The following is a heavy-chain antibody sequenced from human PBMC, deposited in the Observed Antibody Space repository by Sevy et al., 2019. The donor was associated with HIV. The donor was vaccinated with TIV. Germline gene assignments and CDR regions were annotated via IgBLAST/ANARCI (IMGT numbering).Heavy chain of an antibody. CDR1: GFTFSNAW. J-gene: IGHJ4*02. V-gene: IGHV3-15*01. Sequence: GGSLRLSCAASGFTFSNAWMSWVRQAPGKGLEWVGHIKSKTDGGTTDYAAPVKGRFTISRDDSKNTLYLQMNSLKTEDTAVYYCTTGPRITMIVVGWGQGTLVTVSS. D-gene: IGHD3-22*01. CDR2: IKSKTDGGTT. CDR3: TTGPRITMIVVG.